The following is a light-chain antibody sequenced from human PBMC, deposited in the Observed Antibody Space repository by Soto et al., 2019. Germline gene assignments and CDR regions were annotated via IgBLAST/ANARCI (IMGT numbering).Light chain of an antibody. J-gene: IGKJ1*01. V-gene: IGKV3-20*01. CDR1: QSISSSY. CDR2: GAS. CDR3: QHYGRSPRT. Sequence: EIVLTQSPGTLSLSPGERATLSCRASQSISSSYLAWYHQKPGQAPRLLMYGASSRAAGIPDRFSGSGSGTDFTLTISRLEPEDFAVYYCQHYGRSPRTFGQGTKVDIK.